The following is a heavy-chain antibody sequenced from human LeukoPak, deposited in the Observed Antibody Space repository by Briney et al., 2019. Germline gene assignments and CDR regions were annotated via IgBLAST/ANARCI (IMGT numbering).Heavy chain of an antibody. CDR1: GGSISSYY. Sequence: SETLSLTCTVSGGSISSYYWSWIRQPPRKGLEWIGYIYYSGSTNYNPSLKSRVTISVDTSKNQFSLKLSSVTAADTAVYYCARDIYGSGSLFDYWGQGTLVTVSS. CDR3: ARDIYGSGSLFDY. J-gene: IGHJ4*02. V-gene: IGHV4-59*01. CDR2: IYYSGST. D-gene: IGHD3-10*01.